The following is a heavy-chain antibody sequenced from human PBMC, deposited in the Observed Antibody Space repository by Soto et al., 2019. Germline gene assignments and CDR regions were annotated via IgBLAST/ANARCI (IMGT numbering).Heavy chain of an antibody. CDR1: GYTFTDYY. V-gene: IGHV1-2*02. J-gene: IGHJ4*02. Sequence: ASVKVSCKTSGYTFTDYYMHWVRQAPGQGFEWVGGINPKSGGPKYVPKFQGRVTVTRDTSTSTAYMELSRLTSDDTAVYYCASEDCRNTNCLKGFDYWGQGTLVTVSS. D-gene: IGHD2-15*01. CDR2: INPKSGGP. CDR3: ASEDCRNTNCLKGFDY.